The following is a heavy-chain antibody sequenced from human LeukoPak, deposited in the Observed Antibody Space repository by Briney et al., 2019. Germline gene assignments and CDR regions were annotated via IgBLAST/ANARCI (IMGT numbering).Heavy chain of an antibody. CDR1: GGSISSYY. Sequence: SETLSLTCTVSGGSISSYYWGWIRQPPGKGLEWIGYIYYSGSTNYNPSLKSRVTISVDTSKNQFSLKLSSVTAADTAVYYCARAPNYYGSGNDYWGQGTLVTVSS. CDR3: ARAPNYYGSGNDY. CDR2: IYYSGST. V-gene: IGHV4-59*01. D-gene: IGHD3-10*01. J-gene: IGHJ4*02.